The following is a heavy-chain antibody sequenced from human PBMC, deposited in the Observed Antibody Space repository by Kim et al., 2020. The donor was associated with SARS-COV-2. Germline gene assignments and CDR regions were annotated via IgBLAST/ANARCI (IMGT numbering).Heavy chain of an antibody. D-gene: IGHD3-10*01. V-gene: IGHV4-30-2*04. CDR3: ARVGITMVRGVIIDY. J-gene: IGHJ4*02. Sequence: PSLKSRFTISVDTSKNQFSLKLGSVSAADTAVYYCARVGITMVRGVIIDYWGQGTLVTVSS.